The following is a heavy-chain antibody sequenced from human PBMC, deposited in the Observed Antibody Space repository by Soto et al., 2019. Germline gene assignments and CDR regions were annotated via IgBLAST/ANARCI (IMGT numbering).Heavy chain of an antibody. CDR3: TRGESPIVAATGLLDR. J-gene: IGHJ1*01. Sequence: EVQLVESGGGSVQPGGSLRLSCAASGVTFSTYWMHWVRQVPGKGPVWVSRINRDGSSTDYADSVKGRFTISRDNAKSTLYLQMTRLRGEDTAVYYCTRGESPIVAATGLLDRWGQGTLVTVSS. CDR1: GVTFSTYW. D-gene: IGHD1-26*01. CDR2: INRDGSST. V-gene: IGHV3-74*01.